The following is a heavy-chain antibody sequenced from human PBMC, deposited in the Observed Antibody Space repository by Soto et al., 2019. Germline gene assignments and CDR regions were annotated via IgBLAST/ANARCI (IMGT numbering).Heavy chain of an antibody. Sequence: GALLVPCVAPGFTFSSYEMNWVRQAPGKGLEWVTYISDSGRTIYYADSVKGRFTVSRDDAQNSVYLQMDSLRAEDTAVYYCARDLLHYDFWSGYSAYFYYGMDVWGPGTPVTVSS. CDR1: GFTFSSYE. V-gene: IGHV3-48*03. J-gene: IGHJ6*02. CDR3: ARDLLHYDFWSGYSAYFYYGMDV. D-gene: IGHD3-3*01. CDR2: ISDSGRTI.